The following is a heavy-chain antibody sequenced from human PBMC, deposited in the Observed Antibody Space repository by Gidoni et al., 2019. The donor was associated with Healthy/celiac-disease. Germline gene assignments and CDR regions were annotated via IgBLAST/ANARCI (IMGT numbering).Heavy chain of an antibody. J-gene: IGHJ6*03. CDR1: GFTFSSYG. CDR2: ISYDGSNK. D-gene: IGHD4-17*01. CDR3: AKDGYGDYSYYYMDV. V-gene: IGHV3-30*18. Sequence: QVQLVESGGGVVQPGRSLRLSCAASGFTFSSYGMHWVRQAPGKGLEWVAVISYDGSNKYYADSVKGRSTISRDNSKNTLYLQMNSLRAEDTAVYYCAKDGYGDYSYYYMDVWGKGTTVTVSS.